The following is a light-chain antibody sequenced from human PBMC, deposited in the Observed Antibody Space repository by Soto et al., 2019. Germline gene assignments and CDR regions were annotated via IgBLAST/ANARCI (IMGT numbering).Light chain of an antibody. CDR3: QQRSNWPRT. V-gene: IGKV3-11*01. Sequence: EIVLTQSPATLSLSPGERATLSCRASQSVSSYLAWYQQLPGQAPRLLIYDASNRATGIPARFSGSGSGTDFTLTISSLEPEDFAVYYCQQRSNWPRTFGQGTKLEIK. CDR2: DAS. CDR1: QSVSSY. J-gene: IGKJ2*01.